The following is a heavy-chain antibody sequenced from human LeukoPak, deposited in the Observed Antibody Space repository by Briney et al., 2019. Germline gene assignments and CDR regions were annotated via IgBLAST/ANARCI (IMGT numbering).Heavy chain of an antibody. D-gene: IGHD1/OR15-1a*01. CDR1: GGSFSGYY. Sequence: SETLSLTCAVYGGSFSGYYWSWIRQPPGKGLEWIGEINHSGSTNYNPSLKSRVTISGDTSKNQFSLTLSSVTAADTAMYYCARGYHTNKDWFDPWGQGTLVTVSS. V-gene: IGHV4-34*01. CDR3: ARGYHTNKDWFDP. J-gene: IGHJ5*02. CDR2: INHSGST.